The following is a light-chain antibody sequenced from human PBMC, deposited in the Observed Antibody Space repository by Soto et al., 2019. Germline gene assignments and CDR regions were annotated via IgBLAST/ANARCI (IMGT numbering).Light chain of an antibody. CDR2: DAS. CDR1: QSISSW. V-gene: IGKV1-5*01. CDR3: QQYNSYAWT. Sequence: DIPMTQSPSTLSASVGDRVTITCRAGQSISSWLAWYQQKPGKAPKLLIYDASSLESGVPSRFSGSGSGTEFTLTISSLQPDDFATYYCQQYNSYAWTFGQGTKVDIK. J-gene: IGKJ1*01.